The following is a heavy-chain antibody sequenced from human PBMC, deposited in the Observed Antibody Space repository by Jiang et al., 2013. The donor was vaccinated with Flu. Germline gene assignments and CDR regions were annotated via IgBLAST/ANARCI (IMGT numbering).Heavy chain of an antibody. CDR2: VTGSGGST. Sequence: VQLLESGGGLVQPGGSLRLSCAASGFTFNNFAMNWVRQAPGKGLEWVSSVTGSGGSTQYADFVKGRFTISKDSSSNTLYLQMNSLRVEDTAVYYCAKDGPYYNTWAPNDVLDTWGQGTMVTVSS. CDR1: GFTFNNFA. J-gene: IGHJ3*02. V-gene: IGHV3-23*01. CDR3: AKDGPYYNTWAPNDVLDT. D-gene: IGHD3-10*01.